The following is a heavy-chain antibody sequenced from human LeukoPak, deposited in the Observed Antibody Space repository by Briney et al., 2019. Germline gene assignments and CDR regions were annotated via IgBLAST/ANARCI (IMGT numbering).Heavy chain of an antibody. V-gene: IGHV3-7*01. CDR3: ARDRVQIWSYIGTFDT. CDR2: IKQDGSEK. J-gene: IGHJ4*02. D-gene: IGHD5-18*01. CDR1: GFTFSSYW. Sequence: GGSLRLSCAASGFTFSSYWMSWVRQAPGKGLEWVANIKQDGSEKYYVDSVKGRFTISRDNAKNSLYLQMNNLRDEDTAVYYCARDRVQIWSYIGTFDTWGQGTLVTVSS.